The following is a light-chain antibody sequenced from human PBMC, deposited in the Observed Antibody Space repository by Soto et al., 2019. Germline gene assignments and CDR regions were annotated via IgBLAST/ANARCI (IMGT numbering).Light chain of an antibody. J-gene: IGKJ5*01. CDR2: DAS. CDR1: QSVTSSH. V-gene: IGKV3D-20*01. Sequence: ETVLTQSPATLSFSPGERATLSCGASQSVTSSHLAWYQQKPGLAPRLLIYDASRRATGIPDRFSGSGSGRDFTLTISRLEPEDFAVYFCQQYGSSPLTFGQGTRLEIK. CDR3: QQYGSSPLT.